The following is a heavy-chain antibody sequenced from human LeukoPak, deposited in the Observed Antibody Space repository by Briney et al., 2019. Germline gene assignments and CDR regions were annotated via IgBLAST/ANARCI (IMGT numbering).Heavy chain of an antibody. CDR3: AKIWRAGITMIVVALDP. D-gene: IGHD3-22*01. Sequence: PGRSLRLSCAASGFTFSSYAMHWVRQAPGKGLEWVAVISYDGSNKYYADSVKGRFTISRDNSKNTLYLQMNSLRAEDTAVYYCAKIWRAGITMIVVALDPWGQGTLVTVSS. V-gene: IGHV3-30-3*02. CDR1: GFTFSSYA. J-gene: IGHJ5*02. CDR2: ISYDGSNK.